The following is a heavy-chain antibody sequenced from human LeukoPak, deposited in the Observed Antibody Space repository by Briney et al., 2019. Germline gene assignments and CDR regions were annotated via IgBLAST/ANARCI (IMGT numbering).Heavy chain of an antibody. Sequence: PGGSLRLSCAASGFPLDYYTMHWVRQFPGKGLEWVSSITWNSGNLAYVDSVKGRFTISRDNAKNSLFLQMNSLRVEDTAVYYCAELGITMIGGVWGKGTTVTISS. CDR3: AELGITMIGGV. V-gene: IGHV3-9*01. CDR2: ITWNSGNL. D-gene: IGHD3-10*02. CDR1: GFPLDYYT. J-gene: IGHJ6*04.